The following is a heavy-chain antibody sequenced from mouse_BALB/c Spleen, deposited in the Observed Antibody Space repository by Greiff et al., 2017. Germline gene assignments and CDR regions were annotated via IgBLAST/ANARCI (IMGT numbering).Heavy chain of an antibody. CDR3: TRSGGYDGYAMDY. D-gene: IGHD2-2*01. J-gene: IGHJ4*01. Sequence: QVQLQQPGAELVKPGASVKLSCKASGYTFTSYYMYWVKQRPGQGLEWIGGINHRNGGTNFNEKFKSKATLTVDKSSSTAYMQLSSLTSEDSAVYYCTRSGGYDGYAMDYWGQGTSVTVSS. V-gene: IGHV1S81*02. CDR1: GYTFTSYY. CDR2: INHRNGGT.